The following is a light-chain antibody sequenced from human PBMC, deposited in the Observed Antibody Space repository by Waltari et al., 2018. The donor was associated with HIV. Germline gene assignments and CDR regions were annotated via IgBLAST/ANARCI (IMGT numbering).Light chain of an antibody. CDR2: EAS. V-gene: IGLV2-23*01. J-gene: IGLJ3*02. CDR3: CSHAGSDTWV. CDR1: SSDVGSYNL. Sequence: QSALTQPASVSGSPGQSITISCTGTSSDVGSYNLVSWYRQNPGTAPKVIIYEASKRPSGVSNRFSGLQAEDEAYYYCCSHAGSDTWVFGGGTKLTVL.